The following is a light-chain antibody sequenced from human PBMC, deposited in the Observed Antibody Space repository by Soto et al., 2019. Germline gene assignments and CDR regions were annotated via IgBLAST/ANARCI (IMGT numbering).Light chain of an antibody. CDR3: QQYYSYPQCT. Sequence: AIRMTQSPSSLSASTGDRVTITCRASQGISSYLAWYQQKPGKAPKLLIYAASTLQSGVPSRFSGSGSGTDFTLTISCLQSEDFATYYCQQYYSYPQCTFGGGTKVEIK. CDR1: QGISSY. V-gene: IGKV1-8*01. J-gene: IGKJ4*01. CDR2: AAS.